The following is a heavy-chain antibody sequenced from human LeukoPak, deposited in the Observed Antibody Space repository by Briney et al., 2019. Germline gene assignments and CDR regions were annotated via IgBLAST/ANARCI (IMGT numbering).Heavy chain of an antibody. CDR1: GGSISSGSYY. V-gene: IGHV4-39*01. CDR2: IFYSGST. J-gene: IGHJ5*02. CDR3: AGLRGYSNS. D-gene: IGHD5-18*01. Sequence: SETLSLTCTVSGGSISSGSYYWGWIRQPPGKGLEWIGSIFYSGSTYYNPSLKSRVTISVDTSKSQFSLKLNSVTAADTAVYYCAGLRGYSNSWGQGTLVTVSS.